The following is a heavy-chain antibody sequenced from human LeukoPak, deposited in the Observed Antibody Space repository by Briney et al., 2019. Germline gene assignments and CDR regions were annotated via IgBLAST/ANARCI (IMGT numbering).Heavy chain of an antibody. CDR2: GSESGGT. CDR3: ATRAVTYYYDSSDY. CDR1: GGSLNGHY. Sequence: PSETLSLTCAVYGGSLNGHYWSWVRQPPGKGLEWIGEGSESGGTKFNPSLKSRVTISADTSKNQFSLKLSSVTAADTAVYYCATRAVTYYYDSSDYWGQGTLVTVSS. V-gene: IGHV4-34*01. D-gene: IGHD3-22*01. J-gene: IGHJ4*02.